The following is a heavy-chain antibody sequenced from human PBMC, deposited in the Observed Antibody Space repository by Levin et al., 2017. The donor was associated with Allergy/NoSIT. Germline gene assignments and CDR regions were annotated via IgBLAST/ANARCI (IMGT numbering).Heavy chain of an antibody. J-gene: IGHJ4*02. CDR3: ARGRLTHMITFGGVIARHYFDY. CDR2: IYYSGST. Sequence: ASETLSLTCTVSGGSISSYYWSWIRQPPGKGLEWIGYIYYSGSTNYNPSLKSRVTISVDTSKNQFSLKLSSVTAADTAVYYCARGRLTHMITFGGVIARHYFDYWGQGTLVTVSS. D-gene: IGHD3-16*02. CDR1: GGSISSYY. V-gene: IGHV4-59*01.